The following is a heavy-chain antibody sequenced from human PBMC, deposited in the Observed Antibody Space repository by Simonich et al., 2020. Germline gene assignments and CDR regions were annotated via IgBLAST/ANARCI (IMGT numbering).Heavy chain of an antibody. CDR2: NNPNNGGK. CDR3: ARGRIAAAGTYYYYYMDV. J-gene: IGHJ6*03. D-gene: IGHD6-13*01. CDR1: GYTFTGYY. V-gene: IGHV1-2*02. Sequence: QVQLVQSGAEVNKPGASVKVSCKASGYTFTGYYMHWVRQAPGQGLEGKEWNNPNNGGKNDAQKCQGRVTITRDTANSKAYMELSRLRSDDTAVYYCARGRIAAAGTYYYYYMDVWGKGTTVTVSS.